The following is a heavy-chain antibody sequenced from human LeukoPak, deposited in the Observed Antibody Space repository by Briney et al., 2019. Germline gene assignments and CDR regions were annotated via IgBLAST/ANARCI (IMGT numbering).Heavy chain of an antibody. CDR1: GGSFSGYY. D-gene: IGHD2-15*01. V-gene: IGHV4-34*01. CDR2: INHSGST. Sequence: PSETLSLTCAVYGGSFSGYYWSWIRQPPGKGLEWIGEINHSGSTNYNPSLKSRVTISVDTSKNQFSLKLSSVTAADTAVYYCARGPRRFYCSGGSCRSYYFDYWGQGTLVTVSS. J-gene: IGHJ4*02. CDR3: ARGPRRFYCSGGSCRSYYFDY.